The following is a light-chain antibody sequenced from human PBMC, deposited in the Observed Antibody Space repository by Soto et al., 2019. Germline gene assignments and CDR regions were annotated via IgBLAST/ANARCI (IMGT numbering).Light chain of an antibody. CDR1: QSLLYSDGNTY. J-gene: IGKJ1*01. V-gene: IGKV2-30*01. Sequence: VVMTQSPLSLPVTLGQPASISCRSSQSLLYSDGNTYLHWFQQRPGQSPRRLIYQVSNRDSGVPDRFSGSGSGTDFTLKISRVEADDVGVYYCMQDIYWPSTFGQGTKV. CDR2: QVS. CDR3: MQDIYWPST.